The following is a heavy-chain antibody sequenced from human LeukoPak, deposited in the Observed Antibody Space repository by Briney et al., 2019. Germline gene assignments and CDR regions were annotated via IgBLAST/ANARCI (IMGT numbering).Heavy chain of an antibody. D-gene: IGHD4-23*01. J-gene: IGHJ4*02. CDR3: ARGDNGENSFIDY. V-gene: IGHV4-39*07. CDR2: IYYRGST. CDR1: GGSISSSSDY. Sequence: SETLSLTCIVSGGSISSSSDYWGWIRQPPGKGLEWIGSIYYRGSTYYNPSLKSRVTISVDTSKNQFSLKLSSVTAADTAVYYCARGDNGENSFIDYWGQGTLVTVSS.